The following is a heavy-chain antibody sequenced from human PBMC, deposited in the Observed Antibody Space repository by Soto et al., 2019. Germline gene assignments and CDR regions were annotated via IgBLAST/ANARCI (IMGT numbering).Heavy chain of an antibody. CDR1: GFTFSSYW. V-gene: IGHV3-74*01. CDR2: INSDGSST. CDR3: AREGWFGELYLV. J-gene: IGHJ6*02. Sequence: GGSLRLSCAASGFTFSSYWMHWVRQAPGKGLVWVSRINSDGSSTSYADSVKGRFTISRDNAKNTLYLQMNSLRAEDTAEYYCAREGWFGELYLVWGQGTTVTVSS. D-gene: IGHD3-10*01.